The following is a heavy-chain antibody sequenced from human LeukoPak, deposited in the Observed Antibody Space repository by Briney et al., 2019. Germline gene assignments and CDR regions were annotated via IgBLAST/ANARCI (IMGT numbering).Heavy chain of an antibody. CDR3: ARMPSITRGYFDY. CDR2: IYHSGGT. CDR1: GGSISSSGYS. Sequence: SQTLSLTCAVSGGSISSSGYSWSWIRQPPGKGLEWIGYIYHSGGTYYNPSLKSRVTISVDTSKNQFSLKLSSVTAADTAVYYCARMPSITRGYFDYWGQGTLVTVSS. J-gene: IGHJ4*02. V-gene: IGHV4-30-2*01. D-gene: IGHD3-10*01.